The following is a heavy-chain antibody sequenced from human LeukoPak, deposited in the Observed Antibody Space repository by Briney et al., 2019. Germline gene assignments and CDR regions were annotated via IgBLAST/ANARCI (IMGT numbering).Heavy chain of an antibody. J-gene: IGHJ4*02. Sequence: GGSLRLSCAASGFTFSSYAMHWVRQAPGKGLEWVSAISGSGGSTYYADSVKGRFTISRDNSKNTLYLQMNSLRAEDTAVYYCAKAPSSIRAPYDYVWGSPLRGQGTLVTVSS. CDR2: ISGSGGST. V-gene: IGHV3-23*01. D-gene: IGHD3-16*01. CDR3: AKAPSSIRAPYDYVWGSPL. CDR1: GFTFSSYA.